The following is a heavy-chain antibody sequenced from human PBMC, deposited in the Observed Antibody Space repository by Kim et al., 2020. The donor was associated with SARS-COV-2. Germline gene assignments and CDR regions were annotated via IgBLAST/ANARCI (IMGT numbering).Heavy chain of an antibody. CDR3: ARDLVAAKPYYYYYGMDV. CDR2: INPNSGGT. Sequence: ASVKVSCKASGYTFTGYYMHWVRQAPGQGLEWMGWINPNSGGTNYAQKFQGRVTMTRDTSISTAYMELSRLRSDDTAVYYCARDLVAAKPYYYYYGMDVWGQGTTVTVSS. J-gene: IGHJ6*02. D-gene: IGHD5-18*01. V-gene: IGHV1-2*02. CDR1: GYTFTGYY.